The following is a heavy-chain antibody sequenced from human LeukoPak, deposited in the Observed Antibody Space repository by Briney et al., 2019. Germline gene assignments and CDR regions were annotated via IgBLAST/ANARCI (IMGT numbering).Heavy chain of an antibody. CDR3: AKDREDYGDYGVLDF. CDR1: GFTFSSYG. J-gene: IGHJ4*02. Sequence: GGSLRLSCAASGFTFSSYGMHWVRQAPGKGLEWVSGISGSGASTYYADSVKGRFTISRDNSKNTLYLQMNSLRAEDTALYYCAKDREDYGDYGVLDFWGQGTLVTVSS. CDR2: ISGSGAST. D-gene: IGHD4-17*01. V-gene: IGHV3-23*01.